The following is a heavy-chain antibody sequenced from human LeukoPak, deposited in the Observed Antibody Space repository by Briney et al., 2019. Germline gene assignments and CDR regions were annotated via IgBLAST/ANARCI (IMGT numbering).Heavy chain of an antibody. J-gene: IGHJ5*02. CDR1: GGPFDSHY. Sequence: PSETLSLTCTVSGGPFDSHYWTWIRQLPGKGLEWIAFIYHSGSAVYSPSLRSRVTMSVDRSKRQFSLNLSSVTAADTAVYYCARGVAVGGTTHFDPWGQGTLVTVSS. CDR2: IYHSGSA. CDR3: ARGVAVGGTTHFDP. D-gene: IGHD6-13*01. V-gene: IGHV4-59*08.